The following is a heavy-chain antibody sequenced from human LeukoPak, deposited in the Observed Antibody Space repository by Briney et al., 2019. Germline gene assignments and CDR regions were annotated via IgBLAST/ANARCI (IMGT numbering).Heavy chain of an antibody. V-gene: IGHV2-5*02. D-gene: IGHD2-15*01. Sequence: SGPTLVNPTQTLTLTCSFSGFSLRTGGVGVGWIRQVPGEALEWLALIYRDDDKRYRPSLESRLTITKDTSKNQVVLTMTNMDPVDTGTYYCARTPSSWYSEFDYWGQGTLVTVSS. J-gene: IGHJ4*02. CDR3: ARTPSSWYSEFDY. CDR2: IYRDDDK. CDR1: GFSLRTGGVG.